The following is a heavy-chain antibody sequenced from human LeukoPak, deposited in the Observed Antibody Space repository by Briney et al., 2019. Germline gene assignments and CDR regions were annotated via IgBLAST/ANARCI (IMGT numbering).Heavy chain of an antibody. CDR1: GFTFSYYG. CDR3: AKEGWEFVVEDAYFGY. J-gene: IGHJ4*02. CDR2: ISYDGSNK. Sequence: GGSLRLSCAVSGFTFSYYGMHWGRQAPGTGGEGGAVISYDGSNKYYADSVKGRFTISRDNSKNTLYLQMDRLRPEDTAVDYCAKEGWEFVVEDAYFGYWGQGTLVTVSS. V-gene: IGHV3-33*06. D-gene: IGHD2-15*01.